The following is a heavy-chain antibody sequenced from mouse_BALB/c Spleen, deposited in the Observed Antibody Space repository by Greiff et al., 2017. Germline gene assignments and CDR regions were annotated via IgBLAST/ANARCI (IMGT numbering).Heavy chain of an antibody. Sequence: EVKLVESGGGLVKPGGSLKLSCAASGFTFSSYAMSWVRQTPEKRLEWVASISSGGSTYYPDSVKGRFTISRDNAKNTLYLQMSSLRSEDTAMYYWARGDYYGDFYAMDYWGQGTSVTVSS. D-gene: IGHD1-2*01. J-gene: IGHJ4*01. CDR1: GFTFSSYA. CDR3: ARGDYYGDFYAMDY. V-gene: IGHV5-6-5*01. CDR2: ISSGGST.